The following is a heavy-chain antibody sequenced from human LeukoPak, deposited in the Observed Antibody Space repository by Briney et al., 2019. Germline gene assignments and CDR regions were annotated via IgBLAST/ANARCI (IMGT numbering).Heavy chain of an antibody. V-gene: IGHV1-3*01. Sequence: ASVKVSCKASGYTITNYAMHWVRQAPGQRLEWMGWINAGNGKTRYSQNFQGRITITRDTSASTAYMELSSLRSEDTAVYYCARDFISDTAMVIMKENAAVYWGQGTLVTVSS. CDR3: ARDFISDTAMVIMKENAAVY. J-gene: IGHJ4*02. D-gene: IGHD5-18*01. CDR1: GYTITNYA. CDR2: INAGNGKT.